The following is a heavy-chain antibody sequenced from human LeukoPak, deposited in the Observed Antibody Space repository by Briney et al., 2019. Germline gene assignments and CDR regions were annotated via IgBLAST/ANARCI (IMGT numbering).Heavy chain of an antibody. CDR2: ISGSGGST. CDR3: AKDGRQWLANDAFGM. J-gene: IGHJ3*02. Sequence: PGGSLRLSCAASGFTVSSYEMNWVRQAPGKGLEWVSAISGSGGSTYYADSVKGRLTIYRDNSKNTLYLQMNSLRAEDTAVYNCAKDGRQWLANDAFGMWGPGTMVTVFS. V-gene: IGHV3-23*01. D-gene: IGHD6-19*01. CDR1: GFTVSSYE.